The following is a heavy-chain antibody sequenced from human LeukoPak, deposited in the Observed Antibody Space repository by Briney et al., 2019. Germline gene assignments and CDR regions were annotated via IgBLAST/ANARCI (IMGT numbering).Heavy chain of an antibody. CDR3: ARGGIAAAGYWFDP. CDR1: GGSFSGYY. J-gene: IGHJ5*02. Sequence: SETLSLTCAVYGGSFSGYYWSWIRQPPGKGLEWIGEINHSGSTNYNPSLKSRVTISVDTSKNQFSLKLSSAAAADTAVYYCARGGIAAAGYWFDPWGQGTLVTVSS. D-gene: IGHD6-13*01. V-gene: IGHV4-34*01. CDR2: INHSGST.